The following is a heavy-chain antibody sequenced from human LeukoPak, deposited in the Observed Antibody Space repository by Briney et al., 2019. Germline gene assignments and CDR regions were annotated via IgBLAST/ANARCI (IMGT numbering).Heavy chain of an antibody. CDR2: IFYSGST. Sequence: SETLSLTCTVSGVSMSSYNWSWIRQPQGKELEWMGYIFYSGSTNYNPSLKSRVTLSVDTSKNQFSLKLGSVTAADTAVYYCARQPYMLGAYYFDYWGQGTLVTVSS. CDR1: GVSMSSYN. D-gene: IGHD1-26*01. J-gene: IGHJ4*02. CDR3: ARQPYMLGAYYFDY. V-gene: IGHV4-59*08.